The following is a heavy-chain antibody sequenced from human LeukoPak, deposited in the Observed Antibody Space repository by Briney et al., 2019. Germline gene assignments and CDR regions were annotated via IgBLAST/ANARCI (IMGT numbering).Heavy chain of an antibody. CDR2: ISSSSSYI. Sequence: GRSLRLSCAASGFTFSSYSMNWVRQAPGKGLGWVSSISSSSSYIYYADSVKGRFTISRDNTKNSLYLQMNSLRAEDTAVYYCARDLRWATSYFDYWGQGTLVTVSS. J-gene: IGHJ4*02. CDR1: GFTFSSYS. V-gene: IGHV3-21*01. CDR3: ARDLRWATSYFDY. D-gene: IGHD5-24*01.